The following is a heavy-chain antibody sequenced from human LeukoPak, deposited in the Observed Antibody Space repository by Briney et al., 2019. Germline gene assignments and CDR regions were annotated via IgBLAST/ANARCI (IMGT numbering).Heavy chain of an antibody. Sequence: GGSLRLSCAASEFTVSSDYMSWVRQAPGKGLEWVSIIYGGGSTYYADSVKGRFTISRDNSKNTLYLQMNSLRVEDTAVYYCAQVRPPSGSGWYGGDDYWGQGILVTVSS. V-gene: IGHV3-53*01. J-gene: IGHJ4*02. CDR1: EFTVSSDY. CDR2: IYGGGST. D-gene: IGHD6-19*01. CDR3: AQVRPPSGSGWYGGDDY.